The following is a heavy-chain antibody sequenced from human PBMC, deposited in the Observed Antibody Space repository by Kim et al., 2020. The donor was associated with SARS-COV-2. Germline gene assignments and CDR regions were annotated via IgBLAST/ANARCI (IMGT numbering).Heavy chain of an antibody. D-gene: IGHD4-17*01. V-gene: IGHV4-59*01. J-gene: IGHJ6*03. CDR2: IYYSGST. Sequence: SETLSLTCTVSGGSISSYYWSWIRQPPGKGLEWIGYIYYSGSTNYNPSLKSRVTISVDTSKNQFSLKLSSVTAADTAVYYCARVYHDYGDSGGGRYYYYYMDVWGKGTTVTVSS. CDR1: GGSISSYY. CDR3: ARVYHDYGDSGGGRYYYYYMDV.